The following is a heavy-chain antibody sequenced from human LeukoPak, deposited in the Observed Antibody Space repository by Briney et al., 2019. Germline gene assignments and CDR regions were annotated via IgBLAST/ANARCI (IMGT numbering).Heavy chain of an antibody. CDR3: ARDGYYYDSSGYPDY. CDR1: GGSISSYY. CDR2: IYTSGST. Sequence: PSETLSLTCTVSGGSISSYYWSWIRQPAGKGLEWIGRIYTSGSTNYNPSLKSPVTMSVDTSKNQFSLKLSSVTAADTAVYYCARDGYYYDSSGYPDYWGQGTLVTVSS. V-gene: IGHV4-4*07. J-gene: IGHJ4*02. D-gene: IGHD3-22*01.